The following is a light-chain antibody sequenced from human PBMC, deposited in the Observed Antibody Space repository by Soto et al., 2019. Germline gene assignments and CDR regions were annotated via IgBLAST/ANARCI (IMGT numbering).Light chain of an antibody. J-gene: IGLJ2*01. CDR3: SLYTNSRTVV. V-gene: IGLV2-14*01. CDR1: SSDIGGFNF. Sequence: QSVLTQPASVSGSPGQSITISCTGTSSDIGGFNFVSWYQQHPGKAPKLMISDVTNRPSGVSDRFSGSKSGNTASLTISGLQAEDEADYYCSLYTNSRTVVFGGGTKVTVL. CDR2: DVT.